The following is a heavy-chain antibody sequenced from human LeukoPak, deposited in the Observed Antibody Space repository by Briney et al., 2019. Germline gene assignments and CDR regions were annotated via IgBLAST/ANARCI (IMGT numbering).Heavy chain of an antibody. Sequence: SETLSLTCTVSAGSISSYYWTWIRQPPGKGLEWIGYIYYSGSTNYNPSLKSRVAISLDTSKNQFSLKLSSVTAADTAVYYCARDREPLGKGLFDPWGQGTLVTVSS. V-gene: IGHV4-59*01. J-gene: IGHJ5*02. CDR2: IYYSGST. CDR1: AGSISSYY. CDR3: ARDREPLGKGLFDP. D-gene: IGHD1-26*01.